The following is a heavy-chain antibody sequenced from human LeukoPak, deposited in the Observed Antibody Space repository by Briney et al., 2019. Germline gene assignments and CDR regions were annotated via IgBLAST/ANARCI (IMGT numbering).Heavy chain of an antibody. Sequence: HPGGSLRLSCAASGFTFRSYAMSWVRQAPGKGLEWVSAISGSGGSTYYADSVRGRFTISRDNSKNTLYLHMNSLRAEDTALYYCARNYYEPTYDYYFDCWGQGTLVTVSS. V-gene: IGHV3-23*01. CDR2: ISGSGGST. CDR3: ARNYYEPTYDYYFDC. J-gene: IGHJ4*02. CDR1: GFTFRSYA. D-gene: IGHD1-26*01.